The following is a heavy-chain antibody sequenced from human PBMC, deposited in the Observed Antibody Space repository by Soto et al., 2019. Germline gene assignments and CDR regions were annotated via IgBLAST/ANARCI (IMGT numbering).Heavy chain of an antibody. CDR2: IFYSGST. CDR3: AKDSGYNYGYFRWFDP. J-gene: IGHJ5*02. Sequence: SETLSLTCTVSGGSISNYYWSWIRQPPGRGLEWIGHIFYSGSTNYNPALKSRVTISVDTSESQFSLKLSSVTAADTAVYYCAKDSGYNYGYFRWFDPWGQGTLVTVYS. V-gene: IGHV4-59*01. D-gene: IGHD5-18*01. CDR1: GGSISNYY.